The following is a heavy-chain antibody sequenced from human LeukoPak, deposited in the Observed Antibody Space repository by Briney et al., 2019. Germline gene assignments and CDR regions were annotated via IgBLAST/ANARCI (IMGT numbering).Heavy chain of an antibody. Sequence: LSQTLSLTCAISGDSVSSNSAAWNWIRQSPSRGLEWLGRTYYRSKWYNDYAVSVKSRITINPDTSKNQFSLQLNSVTPEDTAVYYCAVGGVGYSSVPGAFDIWGQGTMVTVSS. CDR3: AVGGVGYSSVPGAFDI. J-gene: IGHJ3*02. CDR1: GDSVSSNSAA. V-gene: IGHV6-1*01. D-gene: IGHD5-18*01. CDR2: TYYRSKWYN.